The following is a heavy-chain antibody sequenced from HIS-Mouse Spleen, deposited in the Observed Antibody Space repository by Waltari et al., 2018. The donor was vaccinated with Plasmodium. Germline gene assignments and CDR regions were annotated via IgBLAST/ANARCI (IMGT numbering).Heavy chain of an antibody. D-gene: IGHD6-13*01. CDR2: IKQDGSEK. V-gene: IGHV3-7*01. Sequence: EVQLVESGGVLVKPGGSLRLPCAALGFTFGSYWMSWVRQAPGKGLEWVANIKQDGSEKYYVDSVKGRFTISRDNAKNSLYLQMNSLRAEDTAVYYCASSWYWYFDLWGRGTLVTVSS. CDR3: ASSWYWYFDL. J-gene: IGHJ2*01. CDR1: GFTFGSYW.